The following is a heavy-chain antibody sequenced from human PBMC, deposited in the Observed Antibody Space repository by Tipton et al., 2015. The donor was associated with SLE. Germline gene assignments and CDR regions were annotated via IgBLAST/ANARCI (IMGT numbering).Heavy chain of an antibody. CDR1: GGSISSYY. J-gene: IGHJ4*02. CDR3: ARGNYYGSGWHFDY. V-gene: IGHV4-4*09. CDR2: IYTSGST. Sequence: TLSLTCTVSGGSISSYYWTWIRQPAGKGLEWIGYIYTSGSTNYNPSPKSRVTISVDTSKNQFSLKLSSVTAADTAVYYCARGNYYGSGWHFDYWGQGTLVTVSS. D-gene: IGHD3-10*01.